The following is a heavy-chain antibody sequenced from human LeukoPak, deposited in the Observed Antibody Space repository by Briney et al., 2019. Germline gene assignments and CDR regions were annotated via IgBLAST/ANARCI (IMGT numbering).Heavy chain of an antibody. Sequence: ASVKVSCKASGYTFTTMGVSWVRQAPGQGLEWMGWISAYNGNTNYAQKLQGRVTMSTDTSTSTAYMELRSLRSDDTAVYYCARDRTVTTTDYWGQGTLVTVSS. CDR1: GYTFTTMG. J-gene: IGHJ4*02. CDR3: ARDRTVTTTDY. V-gene: IGHV1-18*01. CDR2: ISAYNGNT. D-gene: IGHD4-17*01.